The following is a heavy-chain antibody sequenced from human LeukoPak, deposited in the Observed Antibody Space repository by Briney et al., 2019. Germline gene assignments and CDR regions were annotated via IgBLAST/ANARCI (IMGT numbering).Heavy chain of an antibody. J-gene: IGHJ4*02. CDR2: IVVGSGNT. CDR1: GFTFTSPA. V-gene: IGHV1-58*02. Sequence: TSVKVSCKASGFTFTSPAMQWVRQARGQRLEWIGWIVVGSGNTNCAQKFQERVTITRDMSTSTAYMELSSLRSEDTAVYYCAAVGYCSSTSCYTYYWGQGTLVTVSS. CDR3: AAVGYCSSTSCYTYY. D-gene: IGHD2-2*02.